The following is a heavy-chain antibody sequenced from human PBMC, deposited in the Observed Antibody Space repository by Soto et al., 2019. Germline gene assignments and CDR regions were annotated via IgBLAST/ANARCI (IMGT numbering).Heavy chain of an antibody. CDR2: IIPLFGTP. CDR3: GGGWETVGTTTPFAY. D-gene: IGHD1-26*01. CDR1: GGTFSNYA. J-gene: IGHJ4*02. Sequence: QVQLVQSGAEVKKPGSSVKVSCKASGGTFSNYAINWVRQAPGQGLEWMGGIIPLFGTPNYAQKFQGRVTFTAHKSTSAAYMEVRKLGADDTAVYYWGGGWETVGTTTPFAYWGQGTLVTVSS. V-gene: IGHV1-69*06.